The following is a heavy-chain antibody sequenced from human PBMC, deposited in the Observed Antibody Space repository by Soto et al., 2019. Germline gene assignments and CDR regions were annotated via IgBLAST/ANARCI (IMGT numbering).Heavy chain of an antibody. CDR1: GGSFSGYY. V-gene: IGHV4-34*01. Sequence: KTSETLSLTCAVYGGSFSGYYWSWIRQPPGKGLEWIGEINHSGSTNYNPSLKSRVTISVDTSKNQFSLKLSSVTAADTAVYYCARSPHYYGSGSYRYWGQGTLVTVSS. CDR3: ARSPHYYGSGSYRY. CDR2: INHSGST. J-gene: IGHJ4*02. D-gene: IGHD3-10*01.